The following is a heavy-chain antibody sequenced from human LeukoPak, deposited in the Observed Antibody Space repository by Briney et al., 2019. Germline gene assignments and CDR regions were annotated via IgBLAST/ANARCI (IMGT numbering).Heavy chain of an antibody. CDR1: GYTLTELS. CDR2: FDPEDGET. D-gene: IGHD3-10*01. V-gene: IGHV1-24*01. Sequence: ASVKVSCKVSGYTLTELSMHWVRQAPGKGLEWMGGFDPEDGETIYAQKLQGRVTMTEDKSTDTAYMELSSLRSEDTAVYYCATPDYGSGSYFEYYFDYWGQGTLVTVSS. CDR3: ATPDYGSGSYFEYYFDY. J-gene: IGHJ4*02.